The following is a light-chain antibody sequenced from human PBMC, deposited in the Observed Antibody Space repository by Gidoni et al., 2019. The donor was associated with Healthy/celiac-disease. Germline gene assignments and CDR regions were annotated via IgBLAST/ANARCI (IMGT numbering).Light chain of an antibody. CDR2: GAS. J-gene: IGKJ2*01. Sequence: EIVMTQSPATLSVSPGERATLSCRASQSVSSNLAWYQQKPGQAPRLLIYGASTRATGIPARFSGSGFGTEFTLTISSLQSEDFAVYYCQQYNNWPPMSTFGQGTKLEIK. V-gene: IGKV3-15*01. CDR3: QQYNNWPPMST. CDR1: QSVSSN.